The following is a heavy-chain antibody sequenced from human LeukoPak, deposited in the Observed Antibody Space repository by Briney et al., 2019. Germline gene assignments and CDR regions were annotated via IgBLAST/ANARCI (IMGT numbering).Heavy chain of an antibody. J-gene: IGHJ5*02. D-gene: IGHD3-10*01. CDR2: ISGSGSTT. V-gene: IGHV3-23*01. CDR3: AKGGITSWFDP. CDR1: GFTFSGNP. Sequence: PGGSPRLSCAASGFTFSGNPMTWVRQAPGKGLEWVSAISGSGSTTYSADSVKGRFTISRDNSKNTLFLQMNSLRAEDTAVYYCAKGGITSWFDPWGERTLATVSS.